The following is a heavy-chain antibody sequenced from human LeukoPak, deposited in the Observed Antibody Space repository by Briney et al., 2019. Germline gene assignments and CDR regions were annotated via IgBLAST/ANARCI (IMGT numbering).Heavy chain of an antibody. D-gene: IGHD3-10*01. CDR1: GGSINSSSYY. Sequence: PSETLSLTCTVSGGSINSSSYYWAWIRQPPGKGLEWIGSINYSGNTYYNPSPKSRVTISVDTSKSQFFLKLSSVTAADTAVYYCARQKWITMVRGVINWFDPWGQGTLVTVSS. CDR2: INYSGNT. J-gene: IGHJ5*02. CDR3: ARQKWITMVRGVINWFDP. V-gene: IGHV4-39*01.